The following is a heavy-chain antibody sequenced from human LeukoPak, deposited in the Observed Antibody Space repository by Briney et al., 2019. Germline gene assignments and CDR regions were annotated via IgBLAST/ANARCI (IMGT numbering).Heavy chain of an antibody. V-gene: IGHV3-48*04. CDR2: ISSGSSSI. J-gene: IGHJ4*02. D-gene: IGHD1-26*01. CDR3: ARDSGTFYGGY. Sequence: GGSLRLSCAASGFTFSSYTMNWVRQAPGEGLEWLSSISSGSSSIYYADSVKGRFTISRDNAKNSLYLLMNSLRAEDTAVYYCARDSGTFYGGYWGQGTLVTVSS. CDR1: GFTFSSYT.